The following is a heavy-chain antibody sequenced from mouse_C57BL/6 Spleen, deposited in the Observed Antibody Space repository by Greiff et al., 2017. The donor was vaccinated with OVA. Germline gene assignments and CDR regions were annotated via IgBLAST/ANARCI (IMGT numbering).Heavy chain of an antibody. CDR2: IYPRSGNT. J-gene: IGHJ2*01. D-gene: IGHD1-1*01. V-gene: IGHV1-81*01. CDR1: GYTFTSYG. Sequence: VQLQQSGAELARPGASVKLSCKASGYTFTSYGISWVKQRPGQGLEWIGEIYPRSGNTYYNEKFKGKATLTADKSSSTAYMELRILTAEDSAVYICARWSTTVLAHFDYWGQGTTLTVSS. CDR3: ARWSTTVLAHFDY.